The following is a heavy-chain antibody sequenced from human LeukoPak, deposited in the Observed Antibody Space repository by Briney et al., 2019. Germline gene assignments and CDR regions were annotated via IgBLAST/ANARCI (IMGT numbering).Heavy chain of an antibody. J-gene: IGHJ4*02. CDR2: IYHSGST. CDR1: GYSISSGYY. V-gene: IGHV4-38-2*02. Sequence: SETLSLTCTVSGYSISSGYYWGWIRQPPGKGLEWIGSIYHSGSTYYNPSLKSRVTISVDTSKNQFSLKLSSVTAADTAVYYCARDSGRFLEWSTPYWGQGSLVTVSS. D-gene: IGHD3-3*01. CDR3: ARDSGRFLEWSTPY.